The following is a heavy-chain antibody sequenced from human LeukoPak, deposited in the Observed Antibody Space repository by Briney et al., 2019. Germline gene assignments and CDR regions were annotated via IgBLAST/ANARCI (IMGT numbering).Heavy chain of an antibody. CDR1: GGSISSYY. CDR3: ARDVGDCSGGSCYSWFDP. Sequence: SETLSLTCTVSGGSISSYYWSWIRQPPGKGVEWIGYIYYSGSTNYNPSLKSRVTISVDTSKNQFSLKLSSVTAADTAVYYCARDVGDCSGGSCYSWFDPWGQGTLVTVSS. V-gene: IGHV4-59*08. J-gene: IGHJ5*02. D-gene: IGHD2-15*01. CDR2: IYYSGST.